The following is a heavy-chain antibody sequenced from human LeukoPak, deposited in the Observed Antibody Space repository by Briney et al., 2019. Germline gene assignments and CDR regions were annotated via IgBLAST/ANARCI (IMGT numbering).Heavy chain of an antibody. CDR3: ARITSYAYIDY. CDR1: GFTFSNYW. J-gene: IGHJ4*02. V-gene: IGHV3-74*01. Sequence: GGSLRLSCAASGFTFSNYWMHWVRQAPGKGLMWVSRIDTESTTTYADSVKGRFTISKDNAKNTLYLQMNSLRVGDTAVYYCARITSYAYIDYWGQGTLVTVSS. CDR2: IDTESTT. D-gene: IGHD5-18*01.